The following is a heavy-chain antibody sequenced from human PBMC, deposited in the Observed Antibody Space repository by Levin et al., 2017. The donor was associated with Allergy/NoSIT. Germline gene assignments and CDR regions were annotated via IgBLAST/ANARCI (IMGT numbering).Heavy chain of an antibody. CDR1: GGSFSGYY. J-gene: IGHJ4*02. CDR3: ARQAYYYGSGSYGIDY. CDR2: INHSGST. Sequence: SETLSLTCAVYGGSFSGYYWSWIRQPPGKGLEWIGEINHSGSTNYNPSLKSRVTISVDTSKNQFSLKLSSVTAADTAVYYCARQAYYYGSGSYGIDYWGQGTLVTVSS. V-gene: IGHV4-34*01. D-gene: IGHD3-10*01.